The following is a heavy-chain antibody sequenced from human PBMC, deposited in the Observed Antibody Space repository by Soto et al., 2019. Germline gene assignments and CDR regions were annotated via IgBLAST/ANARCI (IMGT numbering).Heavy chain of an antibody. CDR3: ARDQGPIAVAGTSY. D-gene: IGHD6-19*01. CDR1: GGTFSSYT. CDR2: IIPILGIA. J-gene: IGHJ4*02. Sequence: SVKVSCKASGGTFSSYTISWVRQAPGQGLEWMGRIIPILGIANYAQKFQGRVTITADKSTSTAYMELSSLRSEDTAVYYCARDQGPIAVAGTSYWGQGTLVTVSS. V-gene: IGHV1-69*04.